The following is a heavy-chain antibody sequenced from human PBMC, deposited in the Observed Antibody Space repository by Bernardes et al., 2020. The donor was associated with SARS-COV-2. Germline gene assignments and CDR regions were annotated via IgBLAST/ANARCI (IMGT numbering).Heavy chain of an antibody. CDR1: GGSISSDY. V-gene: IGHV4-4*07. D-gene: IGHD5-12*01. CDR3: ASDSGNIVTTTERVDY. Sequence: SETLSLTCTVSGGSISSDYWSWIRQPAGKGLEWIGRIYSTGTTNYNPSLKSRVTMSVDTSKNQFPLKVTSVTAADTAVYYCASDSGNIVTTTERVDYWGQGTLVTVSS. J-gene: IGHJ4*02. CDR2: IYSTGTT.